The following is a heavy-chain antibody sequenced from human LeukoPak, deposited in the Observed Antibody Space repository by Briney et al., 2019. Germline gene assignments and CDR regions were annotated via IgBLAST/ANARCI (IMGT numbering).Heavy chain of an antibody. J-gene: IGHJ4*02. D-gene: IGHD1-1*01. Sequence: GGSLRLSCAASGVTFSSYAMSWVRQAPGKGLEWVSVISGSGASTYYADSVKGRFTISRDNAKNSLYLQMNSLTAEDTAVYYCARGGTTFEHWGQGTLVTVSS. V-gene: IGHV3-23*01. CDR1: GVTFSSYA. CDR3: ARGGTTFEH. CDR2: ISGSGAST.